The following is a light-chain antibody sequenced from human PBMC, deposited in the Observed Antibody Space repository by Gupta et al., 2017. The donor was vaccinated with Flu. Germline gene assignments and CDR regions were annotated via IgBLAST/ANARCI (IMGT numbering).Light chain of an antibody. J-gene: IGLJ2*01. V-gene: IGLV6-57*01. CDR1: GNTGANY. CDR2: EYR. Sequence: GNTGANYVQWYQQRPGSSPTTVIYEYRERPPGVPDRFAASIDTPSNSASLTISRLEAEEDADYYCQSYHGDNRLIFGGGTRLTVL. CDR3: QSYHGDNRLI.